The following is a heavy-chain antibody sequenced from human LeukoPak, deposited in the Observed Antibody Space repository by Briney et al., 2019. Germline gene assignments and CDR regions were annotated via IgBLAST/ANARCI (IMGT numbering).Heavy chain of an antibody. D-gene: IGHD2-15*01. CDR3: ARHEGCSGDGCCVGHWWFDP. CDR2: IYTTGST. Sequence: PSETLSLTCIVSGGSISSYYWSWIRQPPGKGLEWIGYIYTTGSTNYNPSLKSRVTISVDTSKSQFSLRLTSVIAADTAVYYCARHEGCSGDGCCVGHWWFDPWGQGTLVTVSS. J-gene: IGHJ5*02. V-gene: IGHV4-4*09. CDR1: GGSISSYY.